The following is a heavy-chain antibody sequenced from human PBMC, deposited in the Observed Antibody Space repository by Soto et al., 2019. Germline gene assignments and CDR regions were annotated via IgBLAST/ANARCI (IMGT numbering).Heavy chain of an antibody. CDR2: ISYDGNNQ. CDR1: GFTFSTYA. D-gene: IGHD1-26*01. V-gene: IGHV3-30-3*01. CDR3: ARDRSIGATDY. Sequence: QVQLVESGGGVVQPGRSLRLSCAASGFTFSTYAMHWVRQAPGKGLEWVAVISYDGNNQYYADSVKGRFTISRDNSKNTLYLQMNSLRPEDTAVFYCARDRSIGATDYWGQGTLVTVSS. J-gene: IGHJ4*02.